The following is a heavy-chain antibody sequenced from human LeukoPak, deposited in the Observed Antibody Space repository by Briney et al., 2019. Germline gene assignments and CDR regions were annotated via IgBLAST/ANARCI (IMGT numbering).Heavy chain of an antibody. CDR3: ARDYYQSSGYYYIDH. CDR2: ISSSGSTI. D-gene: IGHD3-22*01. CDR1: GFAFSDYY. Sequence: PGGSLRLSCAASGFAFSDYYMSWIRQAPGRGLEWVSYISSSGSTIYYADSVKGRFTISRDNAKNSLYLQMNSLRAEDTAVYYCARDYYQSSGYYYIDHWGQGTLVTVSS. V-gene: IGHV3-11*01. J-gene: IGHJ4*02.